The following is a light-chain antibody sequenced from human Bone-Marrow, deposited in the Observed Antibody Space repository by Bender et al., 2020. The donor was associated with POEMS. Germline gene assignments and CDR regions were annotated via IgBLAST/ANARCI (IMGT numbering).Light chain of an antibody. CDR1: RIGTKA. Sequence: SFVLTQPPSASVAPGQTARMTCEKNRIGTKAVHWYQQKPGQAPVLVVYDDADRPSGIPERFSGSNSGNTATLTISRVEVGDEADYYCQVWDKSSDHIVFGAGTKLTVL. CDR3: QVWDKSSDHIV. CDR2: DDA. V-gene: IGLV3-21*02. J-gene: IGLJ2*01.